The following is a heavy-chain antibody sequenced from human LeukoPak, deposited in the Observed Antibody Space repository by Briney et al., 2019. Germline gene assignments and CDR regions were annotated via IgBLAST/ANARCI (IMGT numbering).Heavy chain of an antibody. D-gene: IGHD4-23*01. CDR2: IKQDGSDK. V-gene: IGHV3-7*03. CDR1: GFSFSSYW. Sequence: GGSLRLSCAASGFSFSSYWMSWIRQAPGKGLEWVANIKQDGSDKYYLTSVRGRFTISRDNAKNSLFLQMNSLRVEDTAVYYCARGGGHLDCWGQGTLVTVSS. J-gene: IGHJ4*02. CDR3: ARGGGHLDC.